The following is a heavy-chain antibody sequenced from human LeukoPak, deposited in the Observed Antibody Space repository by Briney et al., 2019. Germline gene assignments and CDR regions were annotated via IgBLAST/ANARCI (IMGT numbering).Heavy chain of an antibody. V-gene: IGHV4-34*01. D-gene: IGHD6-6*01. Sequence: SETLSLTCAVYGGSFSGYYWSWIRQPPGKGLEWIGEINHSGSTNYNPSLKSRVTISVDTSKNQFSLKLSSVTAADTAVYYCARRYRIAARRFFDYWGQGTLVTVSS. CDR1: GGSFSGYY. J-gene: IGHJ4*02. CDR2: INHSGST. CDR3: ARRYRIAARRFFDY.